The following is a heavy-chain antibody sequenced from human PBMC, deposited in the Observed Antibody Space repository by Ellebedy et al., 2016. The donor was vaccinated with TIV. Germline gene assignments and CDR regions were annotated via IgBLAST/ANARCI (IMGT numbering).Heavy chain of an antibody. V-gene: IGHV4-39*07. CDR2: IYYSGST. CDR1: GGSISSSSYY. Sequence: SETLSLXXTVSGGSISSSSYYWGWIRQPPGKGLEWIGSIYYSGSTYYNPSLKSRVTISVDTSKNQFSLKLSSVTAADTAVYYCARDPYGMDVWGQGTTVTVSS. J-gene: IGHJ6*02. CDR3: ARDPYGMDV.